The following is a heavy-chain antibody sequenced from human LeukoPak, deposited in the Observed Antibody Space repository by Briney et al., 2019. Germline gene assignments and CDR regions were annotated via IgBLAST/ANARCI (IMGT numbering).Heavy chain of an antibody. D-gene: IGHD3-10*01. CDR2: IIPILGIA. Sequence: GASVKVSCKASGGTFSSYAISWVRQAPGQGLEWMGRIIPILGIANYAQKFQGRVTMTRDTSTSTVYMELSSLRSEDTAVYYCARGIGELGAWFDPWGQGTLVTVSS. V-gene: IGHV1-69*04. CDR1: GGTFSSYA. CDR3: ARGIGELGAWFDP. J-gene: IGHJ5*02.